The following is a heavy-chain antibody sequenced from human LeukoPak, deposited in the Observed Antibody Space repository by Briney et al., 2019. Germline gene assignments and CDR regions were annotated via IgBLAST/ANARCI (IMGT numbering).Heavy chain of an antibody. J-gene: IGHJ4*02. CDR2: ISWNSGSI. CDR1: GFTFDDYA. CDR3: AKDRGAGSGFFDY. D-gene: IGHD1-26*01. Sequence: GRPLRLSCAASGFTFDDYAMHWVRQAPGKGLEWVSGISWNSGSIGYADSVKGRFTISRDNAKNSLYLQMNSLKPEDTALYYCAKDRGAGSGFFDYWGQGALVTVSS. V-gene: IGHV3-9*01.